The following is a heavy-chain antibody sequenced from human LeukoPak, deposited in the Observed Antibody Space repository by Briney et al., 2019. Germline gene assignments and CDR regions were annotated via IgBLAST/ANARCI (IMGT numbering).Heavy chain of an antibody. V-gene: IGHV1-8*01. J-gene: IGHJ6*04. Sequence: ASVKVSCKTSGYTFTTYDINWVRQATGQGLECMGWMNPNTGDTGYAQKFQGRVTLTRNTSISTAYMELSSLRSEDTAVYYCARDPYYGSGRYRYGMDVWGKGTTVTISS. CDR3: ARDPYYGSGRYRYGMDV. CDR2: MNPNTGDT. D-gene: IGHD3-10*01. CDR1: GYTFTTYD.